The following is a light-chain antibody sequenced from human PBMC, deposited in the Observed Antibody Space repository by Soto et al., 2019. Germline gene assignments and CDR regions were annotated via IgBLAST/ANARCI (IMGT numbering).Light chain of an antibody. J-gene: IGKJ3*01. CDR2: GAS. Sequence: EIVLTQSPGTLSLSPGERATLSCRASQSVSSSYLAWYQQKPGQAPRLLIYGASSRATGIPDRFSGSGSGTDFTLTISRLEPEDFAVYYCQQDGSSPSFGFGPGTKVDIK. CDR3: QQDGSSPSFG. CDR1: QSVSSSY. V-gene: IGKV3-20*01.